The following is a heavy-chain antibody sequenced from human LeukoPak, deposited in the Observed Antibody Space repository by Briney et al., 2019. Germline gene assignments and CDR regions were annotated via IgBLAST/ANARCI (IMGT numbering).Heavy chain of an antibody. CDR1: GFTFSNYA. CDR2: ISGSGGSI. D-gene: IGHD3-22*01. J-gene: IGHJ4*02. Sequence: GGSLRLSCAASGFTFSNYAMTWVRQAPGKGLEWVSGISGSGGSIYYADSVKGQFTISRDNAKNTLYLQMNSLRAEDTAIYYCARAMMVVANLWGVFDYWGQGALVTVSS. V-gene: IGHV3-23*01. CDR3: ARAMMVVANLWGVFDY.